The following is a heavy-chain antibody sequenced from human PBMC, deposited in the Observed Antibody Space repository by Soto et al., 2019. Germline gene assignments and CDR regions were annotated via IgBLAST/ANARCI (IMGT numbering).Heavy chain of an antibody. CDR3: ARLGIVVVPAAIAYYGMDV. CDR2: IDPSDSYT. CDR1: GYSFTSYW. D-gene: IGHD2-2*03. J-gene: IGHJ6*02. V-gene: IGHV5-10-1*01. Sequence: GESLKISCKGSGYSFTSYWISWVRQMPGKGLEWVGRIDPSDSYTNYSPSFQGHVTISADKSISTAYLQWSSLKASDTAMYYCARLGIVVVPAAIAYYGMDVWGQGTTVTVSS.